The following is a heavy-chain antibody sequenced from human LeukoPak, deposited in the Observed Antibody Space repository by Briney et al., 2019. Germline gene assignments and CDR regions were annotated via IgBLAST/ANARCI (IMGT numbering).Heavy chain of an antibody. V-gene: IGHV6-1*01. CDR3: ASTRKNTCSSSHFDY. Sequence: SQTLSLTCAISGDSVSSNSAAWNWIRQSPSRGLEWLGRTYYRSKWYNDYAVSVKSRITINPDTSKNQFSLQLNSVTPEDTAVYYCASTRKNTCSSSHFDYWGQGALVTVSS. CDR1: GDSVSSNSAA. D-gene: IGHD6-6*01. CDR2: TYYRSKWYN. J-gene: IGHJ4*02.